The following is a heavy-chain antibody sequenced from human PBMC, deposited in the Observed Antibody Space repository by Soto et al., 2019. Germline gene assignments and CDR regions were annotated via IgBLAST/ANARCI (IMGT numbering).Heavy chain of an antibody. D-gene: IGHD3-22*01. CDR2: INVADGNT. J-gene: IGHJ4*02. CDR3: ATGAPHYSSGYYPNDY. V-gene: IGHV1-3*01. Sequence: ASVKVSCKAPGYTFTPFPMHWVRQAPGQGLEWMAWINVADGNTRYSPRFQGRVTVTRDTSASIAYMELSSLTSEDTAVYCCATGAPHYSSGYYPNDYWGQGTLVTVSS. CDR1: GYTFTPFP.